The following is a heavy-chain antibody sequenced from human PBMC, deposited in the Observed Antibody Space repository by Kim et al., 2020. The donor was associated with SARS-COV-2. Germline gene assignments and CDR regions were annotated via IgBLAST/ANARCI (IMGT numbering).Heavy chain of an antibody. CDR2: IIPIFGTA. CDR3: QILMVRVVINNCFDP. J-gene: IGHJ5*02. D-gene: IGHD3-10*01. V-gene: IGHV1-69*13. CDR1: GDTFSSYA. Sequence: SVKVSCKASGDTFSSYAISWVRQAPGQGLEWMGGIIPIFGTANYAQKFQGRVTITADESTSTAYMELSSLRSEDTAVYYCQILMVRVVINNCFDPWGQGTLVTVSS.